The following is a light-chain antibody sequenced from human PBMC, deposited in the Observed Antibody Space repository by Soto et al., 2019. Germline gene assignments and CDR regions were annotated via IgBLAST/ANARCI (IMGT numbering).Light chain of an antibody. J-gene: IGKJ1*01. CDR2: GAS. Sequence: EIVMTQSPATLSVSPGERVTLSCRASQSISINLSWYQRKPGQSPRLLFSGASTRATGVPVRFSGSGSGTEFTLSISSLQSEDVAVYYCQQHTNWPPTFGQGTKVEIK. V-gene: IGKV3-15*01. CDR1: QSISIN. CDR3: QQHTNWPPT.